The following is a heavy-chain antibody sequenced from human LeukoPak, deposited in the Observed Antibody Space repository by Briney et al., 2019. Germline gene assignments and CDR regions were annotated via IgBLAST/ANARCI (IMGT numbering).Heavy chain of an antibody. CDR3: AHGGGLSKPLY. D-gene: IGHD3/OR15-3a*01. CDR2: IYWNDDK. CDR1: GFSLSTSGVG. V-gene: IGHV2-5*01. Sequence: SGPTLVKPTQTLTLTCTFSGFSLSTSGVGVGWIRQPPGKALEWLALIYWNDDKRHSPSLKSRLTITKDTSKNQVVLTMTNMDPVDTGTYYCAHGGGLSKPLYRGQGTLVTVSS. J-gene: IGHJ4*02.